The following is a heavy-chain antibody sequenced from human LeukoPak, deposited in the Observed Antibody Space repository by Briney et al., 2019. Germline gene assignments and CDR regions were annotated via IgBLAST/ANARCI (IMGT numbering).Heavy chain of an antibody. CDR2: IKNKTNGGTT. V-gene: IGHV3-15*01. CDR1: GFIFSSAW. CDR3: AKEGQRYYYHGVDV. J-gene: IGHJ6*02. Sequence: PGESLRLSCEASGFIFSSAWMTWVRQAPGKGLEWVGHIKNKTNGGTTDYAAPVKGRFSISRDDSKKTLYLQMNGLRPEDTAVYYCAKEGQRYYYHGVDVWGQGTTVTVSS. D-gene: IGHD6-25*01.